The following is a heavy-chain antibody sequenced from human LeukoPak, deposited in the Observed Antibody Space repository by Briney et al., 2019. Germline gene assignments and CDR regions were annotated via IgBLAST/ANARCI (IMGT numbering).Heavy chain of an antibody. V-gene: IGHV4-59*01. D-gene: IGHD3-10*01. CDR1: GGSISSYY. CDR2: IYYSGST. Sequence: SETLSLTCTVSGGSISSYYWSWIRQPPGKGLEWIVYIYYSGSTNYNPSLKSRVTISVDTSKNQFSLKLSSVTAADTAVYYCARTEGRLLWFGELSPFDYWGQGTLVTVSS. J-gene: IGHJ4*02. CDR3: ARTEGRLLWFGELSPFDY.